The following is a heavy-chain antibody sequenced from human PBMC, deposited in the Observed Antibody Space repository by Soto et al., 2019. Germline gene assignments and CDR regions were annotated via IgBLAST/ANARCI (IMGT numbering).Heavy chain of an antibody. D-gene: IGHD2-21*01. CDR2: IAWNSGNI. CDR3: AKDILGWSAGESPFPLDF. V-gene: IGHV3-9*01. J-gene: IGHJ4*02. Sequence: EVQLVESGGDLVQPGRSLRLSCAASGFTFDDYAIHWVRQAPGKGLEWVSGIAWNSGNIDYADSVRGRFTISRDNARNSVYLQMNNLRREDTALYYCAKDILGWSAGESPFPLDFWGQGTLVTVSS. CDR1: GFTFDDYA.